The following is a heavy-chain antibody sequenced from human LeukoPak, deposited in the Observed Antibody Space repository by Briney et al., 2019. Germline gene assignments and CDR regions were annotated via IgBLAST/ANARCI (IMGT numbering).Heavy chain of an antibody. CDR2: IYTSGST. Sequence: SETLSLTCTVSGGSISSYCWSWIRQPAGKGLEWIGRIYTSGSTNYNPSLKSRVTISVDTSKNQFSLKLSSVTAADTAVYYCASSRGATIRWYFDLWGRGTLVTVSS. D-gene: IGHD1-26*01. CDR1: GGSISSYC. CDR3: ASSRGATIRWYFDL. J-gene: IGHJ2*01. V-gene: IGHV4-4*07.